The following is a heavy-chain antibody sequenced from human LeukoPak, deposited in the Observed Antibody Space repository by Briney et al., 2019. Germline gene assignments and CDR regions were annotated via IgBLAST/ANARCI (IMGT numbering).Heavy chain of an antibody. Sequence: ASVKVSCKASGYTFTGYYMHWVRQAPGQGLEWMGWINPNSGGTNYAQKFQGRVTMTRDTSISTAYMELSRLRSDDTAVYYCARVATVVWYYDSSGYYHFDYWGQGTLVTVSS. V-gene: IGHV1-2*02. J-gene: IGHJ4*02. D-gene: IGHD3-22*01. CDR3: ARVATVVWYYDSSGYYHFDY. CDR2: INPNSGGT. CDR1: GYTFTGYY.